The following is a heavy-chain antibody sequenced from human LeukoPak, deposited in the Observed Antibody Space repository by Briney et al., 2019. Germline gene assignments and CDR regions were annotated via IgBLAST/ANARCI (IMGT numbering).Heavy chain of an antibody. CDR3: ARVGGWFPTTVTIYDYYYMDV. CDR1: GFTFSSYW. D-gene: IGHD4-17*01. V-gene: IGHV3-7*01. Sequence: PGGSLRLSCAASGFTFSSYWMSWVRQAPGKGLEWVANIKQDVSEKYYVDSMKGRITISRDNAKNSLYLQMNSLRAEDTAVYYCARVGGWFPTTVTIYDYYYMDVWGKGTTVTISS. J-gene: IGHJ6*03. CDR2: IKQDVSEK.